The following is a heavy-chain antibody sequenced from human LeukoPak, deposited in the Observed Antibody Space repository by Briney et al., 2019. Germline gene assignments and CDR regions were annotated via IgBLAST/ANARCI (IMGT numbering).Heavy chain of an antibody. CDR3: ARDSTDIADYYYGMDV. J-gene: IGHJ6*02. Sequence: GGSLRLSCVASGFTFSDHYLDWVRQAPGKGLEWVSYISSSGSTIYYADSVKGRFTISRDNAKNSLYLQMNSLRAEDTAVYYCARDSTDIADYYYGMDVWGQGTTVTVSS. V-gene: IGHV3-11*04. CDR1: GFTFSDHY. D-gene: IGHD5-12*01. CDR2: ISSSGSTI.